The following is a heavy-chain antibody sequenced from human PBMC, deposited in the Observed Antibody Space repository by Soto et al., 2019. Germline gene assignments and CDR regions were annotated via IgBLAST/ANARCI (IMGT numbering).Heavy chain of an antibody. D-gene: IGHD6-19*01. CDR1: GYTFNRVY. CDR3: ARGPDDSGVPRWDC. V-gene: IGHV1-46*02. J-gene: IGHJ4*02. Sequence: QVQLVQSGAEVRKPGSSVRLSCKASGYTFNRVYLHWVRQAPGQGLEWMGIINTRGGTTAYATNFRGRVTGTRETSTSTLYMELSELRSEDAAVDCCARGPDDSGVPRWDCWGQGTRVTVSS. CDR2: INTRGGTT.